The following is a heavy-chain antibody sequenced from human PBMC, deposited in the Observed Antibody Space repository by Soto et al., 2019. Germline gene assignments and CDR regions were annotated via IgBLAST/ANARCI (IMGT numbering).Heavy chain of an antibody. CDR2: IYWDDDK. CDR1: GLSLSTSGVG. V-gene: IGHV2-5*02. CDR3: AHRQSTTEFDY. Sequence: SGAALRNTTQTLALTCTFSGLSLSTSGVGVGWIRQPPGKALEWLALIYWDDDKRYSPSLKNRLTITKDTSKNQVVLTMTNMDPVDTATYYCAHRQSTTEFDYWGQGTLVTVSS. D-gene: IGHD4-4*01. J-gene: IGHJ4*02.